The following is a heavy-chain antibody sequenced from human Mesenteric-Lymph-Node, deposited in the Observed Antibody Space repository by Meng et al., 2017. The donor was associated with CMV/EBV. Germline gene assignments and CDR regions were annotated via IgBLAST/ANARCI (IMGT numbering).Heavy chain of an antibody. CDR3: TRVRFSVVVVPAAMDY. CDR1: GGSISSSSYY. J-gene: IGHJ4*02. V-gene: IGHV3-49*03. Sequence: GGSLRLSCTVSGGSISSSSYYWGWIRQPPGKGLEWVGFIRSKAYGGTTEYAASVKGRFTISRDDSKSIAYLQMNSLKTEDTAVYYCTRVRFSVVVVPAAMDYWGQGTLVTVSS. D-gene: IGHD2-2*01. CDR2: IRSKAYGGTT.